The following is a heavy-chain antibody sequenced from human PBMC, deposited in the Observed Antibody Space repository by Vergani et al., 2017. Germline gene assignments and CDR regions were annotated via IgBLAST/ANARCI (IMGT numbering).Heavy chain of an antibody. J-gene: IGHJ3*02. V-gene: IGHV4-34*01. CDR1: GGSFSGYY. CDR3: ARLRDFWSGYYTGADAFDI. CDR2: INHSGST. Sequence: QVQLQQWCAGLLKPSETLSLTCAVYGGSFSGYYWSWIRQPPGKGLEWIGEINHSGSTYYNPSLKSRVTISVDTSKNQFSLKLSSVTAADTAVYYCARLRDFWSGYYTGADAFDIWGQGTMVTVSS. D-gene: IGHD3-3*01.